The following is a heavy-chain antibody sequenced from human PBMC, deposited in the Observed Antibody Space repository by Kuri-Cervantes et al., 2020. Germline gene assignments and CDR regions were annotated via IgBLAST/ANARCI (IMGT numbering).Heavy chain of an antibody. CDR3: ARKGDYFDY. D-gene: IGHD3-16*01. Sequence: ESLKISCGVGGSLSGYYWSWIRQPPGKGLEWIGEINYSGITNYNPSLKSRVTISVDTSKDQISLKLNSVTAADTAVYYCARKGDYFDYWGQGSLVTVSS. J-gene: IGHJ4*02. CDR2: INYSGIT. CDR1: GGSLSGYY. V-gene: IGHV4-34*01.